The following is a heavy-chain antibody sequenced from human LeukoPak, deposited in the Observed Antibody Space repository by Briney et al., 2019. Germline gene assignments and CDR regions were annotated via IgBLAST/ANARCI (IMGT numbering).Heavy chain of an antibody. CDR1: GFTFSSYS. V-gene: IGHV3-48*04. CDR3: ARVAVPFDY. Sequence: GGSLSLSCAASGFTFSSYSMNWVRQAPGTGLEWGPYISSSSSTIYYADSVKGRFTISRDNAKNSLYLQMNSLRAEDTAVYYCARVAVPFDYWGQGTLVTVSS. D-gene: IGHD2-2*01. J-gene: IGHJ4*02. CDR2: ISSSSSTI.